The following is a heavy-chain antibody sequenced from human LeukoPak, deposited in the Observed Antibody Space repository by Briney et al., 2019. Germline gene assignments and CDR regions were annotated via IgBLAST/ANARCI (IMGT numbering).Heavy chain of an antibody. J-gene: IGHJ5*02. D-gene: IGHD3-22*01. Sequence: SSETLSLTCTVSGGSISSSSYYWGWIRQPPGKGLEWIGSIYYSGSTYYNPSLKSRVTISVDTSKNQFSLKLSSVTAADTAVYYCASGISSGYYYLHWFDPWGQGTLVTVSS. V-gene: IGHV4-39*07. CDR1: GGSISSSSYY. CDR3: ASGISSGYYYLHWFDP. CDR2: IYYSGST.